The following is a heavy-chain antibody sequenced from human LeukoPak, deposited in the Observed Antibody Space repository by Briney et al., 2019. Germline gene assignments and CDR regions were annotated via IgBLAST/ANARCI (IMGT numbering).Heavy chain of an antibody. V-gene: IGHV4-34*01. J-gene: IGHJ2*01. Sequence: PSETLSLTCAVYGGSFSGYYWSWIRQPPGKGLVWIGSIYYTRSTYYNPSLKSRATISVDTSKNQFSLKLTSVTAADTAVYYCARGVTMIVVVIHDWYFDLWGRGTLVTVSS. D-gene: IGHD3-22*01. CDR1: GGSFSGYY. CDR2: IYYTRST. CDR3: ARGVTMIVVVIHDWYFDL.